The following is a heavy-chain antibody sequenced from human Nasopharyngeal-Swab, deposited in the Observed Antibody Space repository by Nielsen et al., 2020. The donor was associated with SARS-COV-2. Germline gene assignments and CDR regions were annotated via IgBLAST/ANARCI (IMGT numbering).Heavy chain of an antibody. CDR1: GFTFDDYT. V-gene: IGHV3-43*01. Sequence: GGSLRLSCAASGFTFDDYTMHWVRQAPEKGLEWVSLISWDGGSTYYADSVKGRFTISRDNSKNSLYLQMNSLRTEDTALYYCAKGRSYSEEGYFDYWGQGTLVTVSS. D-gene: IGHD6-13*01. J-gene: IGHJ4*02. CDR2: ISWDGGST. CDR3: AKGRSYSEEGYFDY.